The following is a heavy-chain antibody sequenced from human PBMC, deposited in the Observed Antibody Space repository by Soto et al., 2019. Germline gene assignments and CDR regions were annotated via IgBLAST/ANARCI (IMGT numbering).Heavy chain of an antibody. CDR3: ARDRYFDY. J-gene: IGHJ4*02. V-gene: IGHV4-59*01. Sequence: SETMSLTCTVSGGSISSYYWSWIRQPPGKGLEWIGYIYYSGSTNYNPSLKSRVTISVDTSKNQFSLKLSSVTAADTAVYYCARDRYFDYWGQGTLVTVSS. CDR2: IYYSGST. CDR1: GGSISSYY.